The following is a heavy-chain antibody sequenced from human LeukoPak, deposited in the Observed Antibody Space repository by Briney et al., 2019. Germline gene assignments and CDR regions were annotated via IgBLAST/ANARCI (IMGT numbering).Heavy chain of an antibody. D-gene: IGHD5-12*01. CDR3: ARSGYKALLPARRVYYFDY. CDR1: GFTFSSYA. J-gene: IGHJ4*02. CDR2: IGGSGVYA. V-gene: IGHV3-23*01. Sequence: GSLRLSCAASGFTFSSYAMTWVRQAPGKGLEWVSVIGGSGVYACYADSGKGRFPISRDNYQSTLYMQLTSLRAEDTAVYYCARSGYKALLPARRVYYFDYWGQGTLVTVSS.